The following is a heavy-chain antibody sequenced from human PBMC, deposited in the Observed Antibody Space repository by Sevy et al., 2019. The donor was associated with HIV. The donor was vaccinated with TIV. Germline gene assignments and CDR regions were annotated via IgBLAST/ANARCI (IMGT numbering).Heavy chain of an antibody. Sequence: SETLSLTCTVSGGSISSYFWSWIRQPAGKGLEWIGRIYTSGSTNYNPSLKSRVTMSVDTSKNQFSLKMSSVTAADTAVYYCARGGSGRYSGWGLPSHDAFDIWGQGTMVTVSS. CDR1: GGSISSYF. D-gene: IGHD1-26*01. CDR3: ARGGSGRYSGWGLPSHDAFDI. J-gene: IGHJ3*02. V-gene: IGHV4-4*07. CDR2: IYTSGST.